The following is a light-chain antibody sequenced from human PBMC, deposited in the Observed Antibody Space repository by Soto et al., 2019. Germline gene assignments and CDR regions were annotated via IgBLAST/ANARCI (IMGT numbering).Light chain of an antibody. V-gene: IGKV3-15*01. CDR2: GAS. J-gene: IGKJ1*01. Sequence: EIVMTQSPATLSLSPGERATLSCRASESVSTNLAWYQQKAGQAPRLLIYGASTRATGIPARFSGSGSGTEFTLTISSLQSEDFAVYYCQQYSIWRTFGQGTTGDIK. CDR1: ESVSTN. CDR3: QQYSIWRT.